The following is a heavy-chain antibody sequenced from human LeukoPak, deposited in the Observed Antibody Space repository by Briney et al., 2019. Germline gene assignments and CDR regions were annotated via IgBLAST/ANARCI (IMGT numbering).Heavy chain of an antibody. V-gene: IGHV3-33*01. CDR1: GPPFVTYT. J-gene: IGHJ4*02. D-gene: IGHD3-22*01. Sequence: GGSLNPSGVPPGPPFVTYTMNWFRQAPGKGRKGLAVVGHDGSNKYYVDSVKGRFTISRDNSKNTVYLQMNSLRADDTAVYSCARDSDYYDSSAYSFRGGLHYDFWGQGTLVTVSS. CDR2: VGHDGSNK. CDR3: ARDSDYYDSSAYSFRGGLHYDF.